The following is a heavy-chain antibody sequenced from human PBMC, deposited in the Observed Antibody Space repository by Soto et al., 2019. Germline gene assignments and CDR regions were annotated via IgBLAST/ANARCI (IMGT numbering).Heavy chain of an antibody. CDR2: IGTAGDT. CDR3: AKSQEIGTHFFDS. V-gene: IGHV3-13*01. J-gene: IGHJ4*02. CDR1: GFTFSGFD. D-gene: IGHD6-13*01. Sequence: GGSLRLSCEASGFTFSGFDMHWVHQPTGKGLEWVSSIGTAGDTYYAVSVKGRFTISRDNAKNSLSLQMNSLRAGDMAVYFCAKSQEIGTHFFDSCGQGTEVTVSS.